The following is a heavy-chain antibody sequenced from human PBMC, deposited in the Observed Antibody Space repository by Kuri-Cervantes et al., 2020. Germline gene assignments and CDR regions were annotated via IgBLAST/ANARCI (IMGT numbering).Heavy chain of an antibody. Sequence: SETLSLTCIVSSGFYSSHCWNWVRQSAGKGLEWIGRICTTGDINYNPSLKSRVTMSLDNAKTQFSLTLNSLTAADTAVYYCARRLPVAGNDDTFDFWGQGAMVTVSS. CDR2: ICTTGDI. CDR1: SGFYSSHC. D-gene: IGHD6-19*01. J-gene: IGHJ3*01. CDR3: ARRLPVAGNDDTFDF. V-gene: IGHV4-4*07.